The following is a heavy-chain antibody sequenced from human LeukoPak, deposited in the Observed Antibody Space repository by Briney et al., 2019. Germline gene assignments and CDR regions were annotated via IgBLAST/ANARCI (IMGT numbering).Heavy chain of an antibody. Sequence: GRSLRLSCAASGFTFSSDAMHWVRQAPGKGLEWVAFISFDGIKKYFADSVKGRFTISRDNSKNTLYLQMNSLRAEDTAVYHCAKDLATKYTLDSWGQGSLVTVSS. CDR1: GFTFSSDA. CDR3: AKDLATKYTLDS. CDR2: ISFDGIKK. J-gene: IGHJ4*02. D-gene: IGHD6-6*01. V-gene: IGHV3-30*18.